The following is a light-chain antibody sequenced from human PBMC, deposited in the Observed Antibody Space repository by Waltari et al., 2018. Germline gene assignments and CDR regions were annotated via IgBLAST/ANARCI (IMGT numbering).Light chain of an antibody. J-gene: IGKJ4*01. CDR1: QDTITW. CDR2: KAS. V-gene: IGKV1-5*03. CDR3: QQYNSYSTT. Sequence: DIQITQFPSTLSASVGDRVTITCRASQDTITWLAWYQQKPGKAPKLLIFKASSLESGVPSRFSGSGSGTEFTLTISSLQPDDFATYYCQQYNSYSTTFGGGTKVEVK.